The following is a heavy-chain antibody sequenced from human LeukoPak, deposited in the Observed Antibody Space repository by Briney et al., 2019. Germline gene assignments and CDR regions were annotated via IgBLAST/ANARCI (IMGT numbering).Heavy chain of an antibody. CDR1: GGSISSSSYY. V-gene: IGHV3-48*02. CDR3: SRDRDYAFDY. CDR2: IDSDTYGNTI. J-gene: IGHJ4*02. Sequence: ETLSLTCTVSGGSISSSSYYWGWVRQAPGKGLEWISYIDSDTYGNTIYYPHTVKGRFTISRDNAKNSLYLQMDSLRDEDTAVYYCSRDRDYAFDYWGQGTLVTVSS. D-gene: IGHD4-17*01.